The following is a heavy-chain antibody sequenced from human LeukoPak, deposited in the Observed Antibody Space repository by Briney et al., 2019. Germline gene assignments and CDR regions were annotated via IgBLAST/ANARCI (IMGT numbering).Heavy chain of an antibody. D-gene: IGHD2-15*01. CDR3: PKLGYCSRGTCHSFDI. J-gene: IGHJ3*02. CDR2: IYPGDSDT. CDR1: GYSLPSSW. V-gene: IGHV5-51*01. Sequence: RGESLKISRKGPGYSLPSSWIGWVRQIPGKGLEWMGIIYPGDSDTRYSPSFEGQVTLSADKPVSTAYLQWTSLKASDTAMYYCPKLGYCSRGTCHSFDIWGQGTMVTVSS.